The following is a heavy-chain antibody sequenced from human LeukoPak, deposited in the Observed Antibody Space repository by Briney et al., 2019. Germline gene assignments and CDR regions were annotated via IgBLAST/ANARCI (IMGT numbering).Heavy chain of an antibody. CDR1: GGSVRSGRYY. CDR3: ARGYYGSGSFFDY. CDR2: IYYSGST. D-gene: IGHD3-10*01. Sequence: PSETLSLTCTVSGGSVRSGRYYWSWIRQPPGKGLEWIGYIYYSGSTNYNPSLRSRVTISVDTSKNQFSLKLSSVTAADTAVYYCARGYYGSGSFFDYWGQGTLVTVSS. V-gene: IGHV4-61*01. J-gene: IGHJ4*02.